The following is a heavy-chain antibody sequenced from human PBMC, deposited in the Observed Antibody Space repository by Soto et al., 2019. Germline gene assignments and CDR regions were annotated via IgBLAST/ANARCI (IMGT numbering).Heavy chain of an antibody. CDR3: AREGGEPQGGYYGMDV. V-gene: IGHV3-48*03. J-gene: IGHJ6*02. D-gene: IGHD3-16*01. CDR2: ISISGSTI. CDR1: GFTFSSYE. Sequence: PGGSLRLSCAASGFTFSSYEMNWVRQAPGKGLEWVSYISISGSTIYYADSVKGRFTISRDNAKNSLYLQMNSLRAEDTAVYYCAREGGEPQGGYYGMDVWGQGTTVTVSS.